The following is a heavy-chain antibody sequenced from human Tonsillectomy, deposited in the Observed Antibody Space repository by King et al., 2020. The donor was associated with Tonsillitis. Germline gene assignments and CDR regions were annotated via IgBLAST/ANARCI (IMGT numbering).Heavy chain of an antibody. V-gene: IGHV3-21*01. D-gene: IGHD2-2*01. CDR2: ISSSSSYI. CDR1: GFTFSTYS. CDR3: ARESVDQLPRNYYYGMDV. J-gene: IGHJ6*02. Sequence: DVQLVESGGGLVKPGGSLRLSCAASGFTFSTYSMNWVRQAPGKGLEWLSSISSSSSYISYADSVKGRFTISRDNAKDSLFLQMNSLRAEDTAVYYCARESVDQLPRNYYYGMDVWGQGTTVTVSS.